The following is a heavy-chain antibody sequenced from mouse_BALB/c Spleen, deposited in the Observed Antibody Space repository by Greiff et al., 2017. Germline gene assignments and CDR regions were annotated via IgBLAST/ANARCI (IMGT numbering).Heavy chain of an antibody. Sequence: DVKLVESGPGLVKPSQSLSLTCSVTGYSITSGYYWNWIRQFPGNKLEWMGYISYDGSNNYNPSLKNRISITRDTSKNQFFLKLNSVTTEDTATYYCARNYGNYVGWFAYWGQGTLVTVSA. V-gene: IGHV3-6*02. CDR1: GYSITSGYY. D-gene: IGHD2-1*01. CDR3: ARNYGNYVGWFAY. CDR2: ISYDGSN. J-gene: IGHJ3*01.